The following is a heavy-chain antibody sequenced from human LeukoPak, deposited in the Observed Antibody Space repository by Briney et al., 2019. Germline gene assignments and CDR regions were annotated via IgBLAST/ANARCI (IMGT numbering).Heavy chain of an antibody. D-gene: IGHD2-15*01. CDR2: ICCDGDVT. Sequence: GGSLRVSCAASGFTFEVYTMHRVRQAPGKGVECVSLICCDGDVTYYADSVKGRFTISRDNSKNYLYLQMNSLRTEDTALYYCAKEPGYCSGGSCYPRSYYGMDVWGQGTTVTVSS. CDR1: GFTFEVYT. CDR3: AKEPGYCSGGSCYPRSYYGMDV. J-gene: IGHJ6*02. V-gene: IGHV3-43*01.